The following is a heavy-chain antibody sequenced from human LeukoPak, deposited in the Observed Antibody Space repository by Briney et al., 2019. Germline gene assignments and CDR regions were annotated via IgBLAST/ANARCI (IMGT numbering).Heavy chain of an antibody. CDR2: ISSSSSYI. V-gene: IGHV3-21*01. J-gene: IGHJ3*02. D-gene: IGHD2-2*01. CDR1: GFTFSSYS. Sequence: GGSLRLSCAASGFTFSSYSMNWVRQAPGKGLEWVSSISSSSSYIYYADSVKGRFTISRDNAKNSLYLQMNSLRAEDTAVYYCATTRSFAMIDAFDIWGQGTMVTVSS. CDR3: ATTRSFAMIDAFDI.